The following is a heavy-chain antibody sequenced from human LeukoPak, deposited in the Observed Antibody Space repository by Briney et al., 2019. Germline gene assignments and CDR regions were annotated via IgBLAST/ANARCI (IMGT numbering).Heavy chain of an antibody. V-gene: IGHV4-59*01. D-gene: IGHD5-24*01. J-gene: IGHJ4*02. CDR3: ARGAMTTTSTFDY. Sequence: SETLSLTCTVSGGSINNYYWSWIRQPPGKGLEWIEYIYYRGSTNYNPSLESRVTLSVDTSKNQFSLKLSSVTAADTAVYYCARGAMTTTSTFDYWGQGTLVTVSS. CDR1: GGSINNYY. CDR2: IYYRGST.